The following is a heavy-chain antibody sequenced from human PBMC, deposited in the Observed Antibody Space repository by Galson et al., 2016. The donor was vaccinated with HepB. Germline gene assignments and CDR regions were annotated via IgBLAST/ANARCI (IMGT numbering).Heavy chain of an antibody. J-gene: IGHJ6*02. CDR3: ARGHAFWTGYRRDYGMDV. V-gene: IGHV3-21*06. Sequence: SLRLSCAASGFSVSSFRMNWVRQAPGKGLEWVSSISDSGSDMSYADSLKGRVTISRDNAKNAVFLQMSSLRAEDTAVYFCARGHAFWTGYRRDYGMDVWGQGTTVTVSS. D-gene: IGHD3/OR15-3a*01. CDR2: ISDSGSDM. CDR1: GFSVSSFR.